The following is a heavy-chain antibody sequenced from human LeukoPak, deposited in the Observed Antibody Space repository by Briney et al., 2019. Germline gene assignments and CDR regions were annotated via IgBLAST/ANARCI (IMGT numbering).Heavy chain of an antibody. J-gene: IGHJ4*02. CDR2: ISGNGDNT. CDR3: AKGPSSGWYYFDN. Sequence: GGSLRLSCAASEFTLSSYAMSWVRQAPGKGLEWVSSISGNGDNTYYADFVKGRFTISRDNSNNTLYLQMNSLRAEDTAVYYCAKGPSSGWYYFDNWGQGTLVTVSS. V-gene: IGHV3-23*01. CDR1: EFTLSSYA. D-gene: IGHD6-19*01.